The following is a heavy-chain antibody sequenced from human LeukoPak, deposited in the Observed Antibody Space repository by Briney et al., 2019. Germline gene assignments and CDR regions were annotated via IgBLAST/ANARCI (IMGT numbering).Heavy chain of an antibody. CDR3: AGYGSGSYYKAFDF. Sequence: SETLSLTCTVSGGSVSSSSYYWSWIRQPPGKGLEWIGYIYYSGSTNYNPSLKSRVTISVDTSKNQFSLKLSSVTAADTAVYYCAGYGSGSYYKAFDFWGQGILVTVSS. V-gene: IGHV4-61*01. CDR1: GGSVSSSSYY. J-gene: IGHJ4*02. CDR2: IYYSGST. D-gene: IGHD3-10*01.